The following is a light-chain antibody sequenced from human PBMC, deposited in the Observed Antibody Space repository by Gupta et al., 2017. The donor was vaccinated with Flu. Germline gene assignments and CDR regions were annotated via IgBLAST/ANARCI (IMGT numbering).Light chain of an antibody. Sequence: SVTISWPGNSSDVGGYHQVSWYQQHPGKAPKIMIYEVNKRPSGVSNRFSGSKSGNTASLTXSXRQDEDXADYYGSSYTSFSTRVFGGGTKLIVL. CDR2: EVN. V-gene: IGLV2-14*01. CDR1: SSDVGGYHQ. CDR3: SSYTSFSTRV. J-gene: IGLJ3*02.